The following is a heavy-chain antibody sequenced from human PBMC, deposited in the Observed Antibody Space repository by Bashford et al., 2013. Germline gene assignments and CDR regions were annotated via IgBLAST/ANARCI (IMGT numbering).Heavy chain of an antibody. V-gene: IGHV3-33*01. D-gene: IGHD1-20*01. Sequence: GGSLRLSCEASGFRFSSYGMNWVRQVPGKGLEWVAVIWHDGTKKYYGDSVKGRFTISRDNSKKMVYLQMNSLRVDDTAVYYCAREGTYNWNDLDYWGQGTLVTVSS. J-gene: IGHJ4*02. CDR1: GFRFSSYG. CDR2: IWHDGTKK. CDR3: AREGTYNWNDLDY.